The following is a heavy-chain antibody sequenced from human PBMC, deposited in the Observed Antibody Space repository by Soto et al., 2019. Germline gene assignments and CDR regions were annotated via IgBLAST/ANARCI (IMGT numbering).Heavy chain of an antibody. V-gene: IGHV3-23*01. J-gene: IGHJ4*02. CDR2: ISGSGGST. CDR3: ATGTFNFDS. CDR1: GFTFSSYA. Sequence: VGSLRLSCAASGFTFSSYAMSWVRQAPGKGLEWVSTISGSGGSTYYADSVKGRFIISRDNSKSTLYLQMSSLRAEDTAVYYCATGTFNFDSWGQGTLVTVSS.